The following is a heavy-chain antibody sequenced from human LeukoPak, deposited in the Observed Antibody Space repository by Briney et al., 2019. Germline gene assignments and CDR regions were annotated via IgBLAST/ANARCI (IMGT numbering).Heavy chain of an antibody. CDR3: ARGHASGWYIDY. CDR1: GFTFSSYA. J-gene: IGHJ4*02. Sequence: GGSLRLSCAASGFTFSSYAMSWVRQPTGKGLEWVSVIGSAGDTYYPGSVKGRFTISRENAKNSLYLQMNSLRAGDTAVYYCARGHASGWYIDYWGQGTLVTVSS. D-gene: IGHD6-19*01. CDR2: IGSAGDT. V-gene: IGHV3-13*01.